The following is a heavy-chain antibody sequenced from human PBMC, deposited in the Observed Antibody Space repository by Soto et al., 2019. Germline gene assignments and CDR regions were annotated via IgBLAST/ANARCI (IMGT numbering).Heavy chain of an antibody. Sequence: SETLSLTCTVSGGSISSINNHFSNHYCSWIRLSPGKGLEWIGFIYYGGSTNYNPSLKSRVTISVDTPKNQFSLKLSSVTAADTAVYYCAKNWNWGSLVHWGQGTLVTVSS. D-gene: IGHD7-27*01. J-gene: IGHJ4*02. CDR1: GGSISSINNHFSNHY. CDR2: IYYGGST. V-gene: IGHV4-59*08. CDR3: AKNWNWGSLVH.